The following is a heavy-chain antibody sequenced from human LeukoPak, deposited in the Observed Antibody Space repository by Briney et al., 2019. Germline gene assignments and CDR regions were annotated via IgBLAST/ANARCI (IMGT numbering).Heavy chain of an antibody. Sequence: SETLSLTCTVSGGSMSPYHWGWIRQPPGKGLEWTGYIYYSGSTNYNPSLKSRVTISVDTSKNQFSLKLSSVTAADTAVYYCARQGYCSSTSCYTAHSSSWHRRFDYWGQGTLVTVSS. CDR2: IYYSGST. J-gene: IGHJ4*02. CDR3: ARQGYCSSTSCYTAHSSSWHRRFDY. V-gene: IGHV4-59*08. D-gene: IGHD2-2*02. CDR1: GGSMSPYH.